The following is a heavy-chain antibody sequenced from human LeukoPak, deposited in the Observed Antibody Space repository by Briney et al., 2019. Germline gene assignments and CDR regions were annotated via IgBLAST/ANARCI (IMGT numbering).Heavy chain of an antibody. Sequence: ASVKVSCKASGGSFTNYAIHWVRQAPGQGLEWMGRIIPILDVTNYAQKFQGRVTITADQSTSTAYMELSSLRSEDTAVYYCARGGGVDILTGFPYWVQGTLVTVSS. CDR1: GGSFTNYA. CDR2: IIPILDVT. CDR3: ARGGGVDILTGFPY. V-gene: IGHV1-69*04. D-gene: IGHD3-9*01. J-gene: IGHJ4*02.